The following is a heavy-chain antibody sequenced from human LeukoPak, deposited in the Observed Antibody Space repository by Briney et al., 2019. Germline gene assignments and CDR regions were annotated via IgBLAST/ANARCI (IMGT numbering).Heavy chain of an antibody. CDR3: ARDSRFVVVPAAMFYIDY. D-gene: IGHD2-2*01. CDR1: GFTFSSYA. V-gene: IGHV3-30-3*01. J-gene: IGHJ4*02. CDR2: ISYDGSNK. Sequence: GSLRLSCAASGFTFSSYAMHWVRQAPGKGLEWVAVISYDGSNKYYADSVKGRFTISRDNSKNTLYLQMNSLRAEDTAVYYCARDSRFVVVPAAMFYIDYWGQGTLVTVSS.